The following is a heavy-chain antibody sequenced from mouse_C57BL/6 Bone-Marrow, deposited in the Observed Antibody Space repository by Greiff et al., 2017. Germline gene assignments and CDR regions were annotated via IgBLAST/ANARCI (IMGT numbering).Heavy chain of an antibody. J-gene: IGHJ2*01. Sequence: EVQLQQSGPELVKPGASVKISCKASGYTFTDYYMNWVKQSHGKSLEWIGDINPNNGGTSYNQKFKGKATLTVDKSSSTAYMERRSLTSEDSAVYYCARRGQLRLPDPYYFDYWGQGTTLTVSS. CDR2: INPNNGGT. CDR1: GYTFTDYY. CDR3: ARRGQLRLPDPYYFDY. D-gene: IGHD3-2*02. V-gene: IGHV1-26*01.